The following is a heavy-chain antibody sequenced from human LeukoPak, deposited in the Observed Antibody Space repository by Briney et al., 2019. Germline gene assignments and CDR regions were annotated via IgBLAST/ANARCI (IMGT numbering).Heavy chain of an antibody. Sequence: ASVKVSCKASGYTFTSNYMHWVRQAPGQGLEWMGMINPSGGSTSYARKFQGRVTMTSDTSTSTVFMELSSLRSEDTAVYSCAREMNYDDYRTSDYWGQGTLVTVSS. CDR3: AREMNYDDYRTSDY. J-gene: IGHJ4*02. CDR2: INPSGGST. CDR1: GYTFTSNY. V-gene: IGHV1-46*01. D-gene: IGHD4-17*01.